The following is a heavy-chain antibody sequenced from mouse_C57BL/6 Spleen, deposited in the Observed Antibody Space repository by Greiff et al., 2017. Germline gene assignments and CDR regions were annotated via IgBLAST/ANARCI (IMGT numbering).Heavy chain of an antibody. CDR2: INPNNGGT. CDR1: GYTFTDYN. D-gene: IGHD2-4*01. Sequence: LVKPGASVKIPCKASGYTFTDYNMDWVKQSHGKSLEWIGDINPNNGGTIFNLKFKGKATLTVDKSSSTAYMELRSLTSENTAVYYCARRGPSTMITTRYYAMDYWGQGTSVTVSA. V-gene: IGHV1-18*01. CDR3: ARRGPSTMITTRYYAMDY. J-gene: IGHJ4*01.